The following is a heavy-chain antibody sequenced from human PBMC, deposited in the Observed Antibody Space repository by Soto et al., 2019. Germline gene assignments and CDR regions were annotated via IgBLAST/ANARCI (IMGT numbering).Heavy chain of an antibody. CDR3: VLGEYCSSTSCYAWDY. Sequence: SETLSLTCTVSGGSISRSSYYWGWIRQPPGKGLEWIGSIYYSGSTYYTPSLSGRVTISVDTSKNQFSLNLSSVTAADTAVYYCVLGEYCSSTSCYAWDYWGQGTLVTV. CDR1: GGSISRSSYY. D-gene: IGHD2-2*01. V-gene: IGHV4-39*01. CDR2: IYYSGST. J-gene: IGHJ4*02.